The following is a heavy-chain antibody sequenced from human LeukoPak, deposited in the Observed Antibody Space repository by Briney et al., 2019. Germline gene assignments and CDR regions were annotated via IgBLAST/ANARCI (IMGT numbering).Heavy chain of an antibody. D-gene: IGHD1-26*01. Sequence: GGSLRLSCAASGFTFSSYAMSWVRQAPGKGLEWVSAISGSGGSTYYADSVMGRFTISRDNSKNTLYLQMNSLRAEDTAVYYCAKDTSELLDSDAVDYWGQGTLVTVSS. CDR1: GFTFSSYA. J-gene: IGHJ4*02. CDR2: ISGSGGST. V-gene: IGHV3-23*01. CDR3: AKDTSELLDSDAVDY.